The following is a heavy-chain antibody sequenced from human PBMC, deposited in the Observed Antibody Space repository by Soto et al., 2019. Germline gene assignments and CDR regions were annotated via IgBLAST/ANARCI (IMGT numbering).Heavy chain of an antibody. CDR3: ARSRYSSGCRSCAYYGMDV. D-gene: IGHD6-19*01. CDR2: INHSGST. J-gene: IGHJ6*02. Sequence: QVQLQQWGAGLLKPSETLSLTCAVYGGSFSGYYWSWIRQPPGKGLEWIGEINHSGSTNYNPSLKSRVTIAVDTSKNQVSLKLSSVTAADTAVYYCARSRYSSGCRSCAYYGMDVWGQGTTVTVSS. CDR1: GGSFSGYY. V-gene: IGHV4-34*01.